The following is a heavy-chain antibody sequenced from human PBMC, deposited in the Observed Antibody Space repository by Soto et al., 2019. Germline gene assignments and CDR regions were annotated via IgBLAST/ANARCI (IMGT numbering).Heavy chain of an antibody. CDR3: VRAGGGGMSEH. V-gene: IGHV3-11*06. CDR2: ISPKSTYR. J-gene: IGHJ1*01. Sequence: QVHLVESGGGLVKPGGSLRLSCPTSGFPFSDYYMSWIRQAPGKGLEWLSDISPKSTYRYYADSVKGRFTISREITKSSLFLQMTSLGVEDTAVYYCVRAGGGGMSEHWGQGVFGTVSS. D-gene: IGHD2-21*01. CDR1: GFPFSDYY.